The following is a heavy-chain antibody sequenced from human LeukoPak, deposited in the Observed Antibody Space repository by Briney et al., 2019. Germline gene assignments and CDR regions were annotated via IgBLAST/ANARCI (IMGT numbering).Heavy chain of an antibody. V-gene: IGHV3-23*01. D-gene: IGHD5-12*01. Sequence: GGSLRLSCAASGFTFSSYAMSWVRQAPGKGLEWVSAISGSGGSTYYADSVKGRFTISRDNSKNTLYLQMNSLRAEDTAVYYCARDPRRYSGYEIDYWGQGTLVTVSS. CDR1: GFTFSSYA. J-gene: IGHJ4*02. CDR2: ISGSGGST. CDR3: ARDPRRYSGYEIDY.